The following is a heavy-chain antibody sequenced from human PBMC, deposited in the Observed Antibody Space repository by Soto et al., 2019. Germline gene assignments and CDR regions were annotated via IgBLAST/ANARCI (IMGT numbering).Heavy chain of an antibody. Sequence: QERLQESGPGLVKPSQTLSLTCTVSGGSINNNGYYWSWIRQLPVKGLEWIGYIFYSGSTHFNPTLKDRVTISLDTSKNQFSLKLSSVTAADTAVYYCARDSGYCSGSHCYDAFDVWGQGTMVIVSS. J-gene: IGHJ3*01. D-gene: IGHD2-15*01. V-gene: IGHV4-31*03. CDR3: ARDSGYCSGSHCYDAFDV. CDR1: GGSINNNGYY. CDR2: IFYSGST.